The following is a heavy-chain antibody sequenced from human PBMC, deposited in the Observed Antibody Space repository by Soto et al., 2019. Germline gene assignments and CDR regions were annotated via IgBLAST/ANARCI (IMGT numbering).Heavy chain of an antibody. D-gene: IGHD3-22*01. CDR1: GYTFTSYG. V-gene: IGHV1-18*01. CDR2: INAYNGNT. Sequence: GASVKVSCKASGYTFTSYGISWVRQASGQGLEWMGWINAYNGNTNYAQKLQGRVTMTTDTSTSTAYMELRSLRSDDTAVYYCARPTYYYDSSGYGAFDIWGQGTMVTVSS. J-gene: IGHJ3*02. CDR3: ARPTYYYDSSGYGAFDI.